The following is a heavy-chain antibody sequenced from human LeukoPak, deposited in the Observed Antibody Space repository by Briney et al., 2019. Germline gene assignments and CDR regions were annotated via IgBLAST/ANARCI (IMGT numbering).Heavy chain of an antibody. CDR3: VRVVHYGSGPAVG. CDR1: GFPFSDYY. D-gene: IGHD3-10*01. J-gene: IGHJ4*02. CDR2: ISSSGDTI. Sequence: GGSLRLSCAASGFPFSDYYMSWIRQAPGKGLEWVSYISSSGDTIYYADSVKGRFTISRDNAKNSVHLQMSSLRAEDTAVYYCVRVVHYGSGPAVGWGQGTLATVSS. V-gene: IGHV3-11*01.